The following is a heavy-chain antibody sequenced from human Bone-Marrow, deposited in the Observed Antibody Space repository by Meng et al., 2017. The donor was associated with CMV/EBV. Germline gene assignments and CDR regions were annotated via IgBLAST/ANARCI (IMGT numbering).Heavy chain of an antibody. CDR2: NSDGRTI. D-gene: IGHD3-10*01. CDR3: VREAGSAPTLGAFDI. J-gene: IGHJ3*02. V-gene: IGHV3-74*01. Sequence: GESLMISSAASGFTINYYWMHWVRQAPGKGLVWVCNSDGRTIHYADFVKGRFTISRDNAKNTLYLEMHSLRADDTAVYYCVREAGSAPTLGAFDIWGQGTMVTVSS. CDR1: GFTINYYW.